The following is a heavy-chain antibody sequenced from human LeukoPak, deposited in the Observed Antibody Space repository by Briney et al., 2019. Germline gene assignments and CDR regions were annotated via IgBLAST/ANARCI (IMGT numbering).Heavy chain of an antibody. J-gene: IGHJ4*02. Sequence: SVKVSCKASGGTFSSYAISWVRQAPGQGLEWMGRIFPIFATANYAQKFQGRVTITADESTSTAYMELSSLRSEDTAVYYCARGPIRWFGFDYWGQGTLVTVPS. CDR2: IFPIFATA. V-gene: IGHV1-69*15. D-gene: IGHD3-10*01. CDR1: GGTFSSYA. CDR3: ARGPIRWFGFDY.